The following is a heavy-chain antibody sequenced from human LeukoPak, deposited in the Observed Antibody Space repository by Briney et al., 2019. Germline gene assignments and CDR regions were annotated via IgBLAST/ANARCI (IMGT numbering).Heavy chain of an antibody. D-gene: IGHD6-13*01. CDR3: ARDGRYSSSWYFVYYYYYMDV. CDR1: GASISSGSNY. Sequence: PSETLSLTCSVSGASISSGSNYWGWIRQPPGKTLEWIGSIYSSGSTYYNSSLQSRVIIIIDTPKNHFSLTLSSVTAADTAVYYCARDGRYSSSWYFVYYYYYMDVWGKGTTVTVSS. J-gene: IGHJ6*03. CDR2: IYSSGST. V-gene: IGHV4-39*07.